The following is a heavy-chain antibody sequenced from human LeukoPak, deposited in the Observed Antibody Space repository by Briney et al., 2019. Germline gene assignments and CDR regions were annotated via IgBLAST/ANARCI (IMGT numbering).Heavy chain of an antibody. D-gene: IGHD3-16*02. Sequence: GGSLRLSCAASGFTFSSYWMHWVRQAPGKGLVWVSRINSDGSSTSYADSVKGRFTISRDNAKNSLYLQMNSLRAEDTAVYYCARDHPVWGSYRYPNDYFDYWGQGTLVTVSS. CDR1: GFTFSSYW. J-gene: IGHJ4*02. V-gene: IGHV3-74*01. CDR2: INSDGSST. CDR3: ARDHPVWGSYRYPNDYFDY.